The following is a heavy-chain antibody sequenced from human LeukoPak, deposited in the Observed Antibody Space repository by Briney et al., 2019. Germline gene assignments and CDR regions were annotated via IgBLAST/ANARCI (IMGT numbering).Heavy chain of an antibody. CDR3: AKDRQQWLVYYFDY. V-gene: IGHV3-30*18. D-gene: IGHD6-19*01. CDR1: GFTFSNYG. CDR2: ISYDGGNK. Sequence: GGSLRLSCAASGFTFSNYGLHWVRQAPGKGLEWVAVISYDGGNKYYADSVKGRFTISTDNSKNTLYLQMNSLRAEDTAVYYCAKDRQQWLVYYFDYWGQGTLVTVSS. J-gene: IGHJ4*02.